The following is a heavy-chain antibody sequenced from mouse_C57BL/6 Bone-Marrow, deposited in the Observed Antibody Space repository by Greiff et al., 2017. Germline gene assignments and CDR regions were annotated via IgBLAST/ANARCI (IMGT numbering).Heavy chain of an antibody. CDR3: ARRGYYYGSSYVGFAY. J-gene: IGHJ3*01. Sequence: VQLQQSGAELARPGASVKLSCKASGYTFTSYGISWVKQRTGQGLEWIGEIYPRSGNTYYNEKFKGKATLTADKSSSTAYMELRSLTSEDSAVYFCARRGYYYGSSYVGFAYWGQGTLVTVSA. CDR2: IYPRSGNT. CDR1: GYTFTSYG. D-gene: IGHD1-1*01. V-gene: IGHV1-81*01.